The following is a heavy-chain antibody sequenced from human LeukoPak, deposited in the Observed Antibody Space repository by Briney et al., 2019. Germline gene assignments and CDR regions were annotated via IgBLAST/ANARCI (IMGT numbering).Heavy chain of an antibody. Sequence: PGRSLRLSCAASGFTFSSYGMHWVRQAPGKGLEWVAVIWHDGSNKLYADSVKGRFTTSRDNSKNTLFLQMNSLRAEDTAVYYCAKVLSLRYFDWVLYADCWGQGTLVTVSS. CDR1: GFTFSSYG. CDR2: IWHDGSNK. V-gene: IGHV3-33*06. D-gene: IGHD3-9*01. CDR3: AKVLSLRYFDWVLYADC. J-gene: IGHJ4*02.